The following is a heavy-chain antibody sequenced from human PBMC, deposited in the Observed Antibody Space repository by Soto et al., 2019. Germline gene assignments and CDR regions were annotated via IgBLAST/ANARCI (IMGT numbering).Heavy chain of an antibody. J-gene: IGHJ4*02. CDR2: IYYSGST. Sequence: QLQLQESGPGLVKPSETLSLTCTVSGGSISSSSYYWGWIRQPPGKGLEWIGSIYYSGSTYYNPSPKGRVAISGDTSQNQFSLKLSSVTAADTAVYYCARHTPAISISDHWGQGTLVTVSS. CDR1: GGSISSSSYY. V-gene: IGHV4-39*01. CDR3: ARHTPAISISDH. D-gene: IGHD2-15*01.